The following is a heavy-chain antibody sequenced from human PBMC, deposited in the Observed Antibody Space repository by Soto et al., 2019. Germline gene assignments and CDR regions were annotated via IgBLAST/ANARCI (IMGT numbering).Heavy chain of an antibody. CDR2: IYYSGST. J-gene: IGHJ6*03. CDR3: ARLIAAAGTQNYYSYMDV. CDR1: GGSISSYY. V-gene: IGHV4-59*08. Sequence: QVQLQESGPGLVKPSETLSLTCTVSGGSISSYYWSWIRQPPGKGLEWIGYIYYSGSTNYNPSLKGGFTISVDTSKNQFPLKLSSVTAADTAVYYCARLIAAAGTQNYYSYMDVWGKGTTVTVSS. D-gene: IGHD6-13*01.